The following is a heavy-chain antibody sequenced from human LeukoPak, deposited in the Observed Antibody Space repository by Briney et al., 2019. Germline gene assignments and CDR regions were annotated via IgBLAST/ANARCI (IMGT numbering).Heavy chain of an antibody. CDR1: GGSISSSSYY. D-gene: IGHD6-13*01. V-gene: IGHV4-39*07. CDR2: IYYSGST. CDR3: ARDGEHLGIAAALRWGEVFDP. J-gene: IGHJ5*02. Sequence: SETLSLTCTVSGGSISSSSYYWGWIRQPPGKGLEWIGSIYYSGSTYYNPSLKSRVTISVDTSKNQFSLKLSSVTAADTAVYYCARDGEHLGIAAALRWGEVFDPWGQGTLVTVSS.